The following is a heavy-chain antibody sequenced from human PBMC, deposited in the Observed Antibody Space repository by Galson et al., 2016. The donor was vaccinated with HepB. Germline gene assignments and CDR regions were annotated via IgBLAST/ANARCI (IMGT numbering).Heavy chain of an antibody. CDR1: GYRFPSYW. CDR2: IDPGNSYT. V-gene: IGHV5-10-1*01. Sequence: QSGAEVKKPGESLRISCQCSGYRFPSYWISWVLLMPGKGLEWMGRIDPGNSYTDYSTSFQGHGSISVDTSNSTAYLQWSSLKASDTAIYYCARQYYHGSGDYYRDSWGQGTLVSVSS. CDR3: ARQYYHGSGDYYRDS. J-gene: IGHJ4*02. D-gene: IGHD3-10*01.